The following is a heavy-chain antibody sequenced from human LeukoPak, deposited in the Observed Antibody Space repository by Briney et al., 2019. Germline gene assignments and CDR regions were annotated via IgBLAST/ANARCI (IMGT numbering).Heavy chain of an antibody. CDR2: LYSDGTT. D-gene: IGHD2-2*01. J-gene: IGHJ3*02. CDR3: ARGLGSSTSRHTFDI. Sequence: GGSLRLSCAASGFIVSNNYMSWVRQAPGKGLEWVSVLYSDGTTYYADSVKGRFTISRDNSKNTLYLQMNSLSAEDTATYYCARGLGSSTSRHTFDIWGQGTMVTVSS. V-gene: IGHV3-53*01. CDR1: GFIVSNNY.